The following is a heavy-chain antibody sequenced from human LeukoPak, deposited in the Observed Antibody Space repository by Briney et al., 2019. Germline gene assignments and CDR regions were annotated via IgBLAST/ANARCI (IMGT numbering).Heavy chain of an antibody. CDR2: VYSGGST. J-gene: IGHJ4*02. Sequence: GGSLRLSCAASGFTVSNYYMNWVRQAPGKGLEWVSVVYSGGSTNYADSVKGRFTISRDNSKNTLYLQMNSLRAEDTAVYYCASRYSSGWYDYWGQGTLVTVSS. V-gene: IGHV3-53*01. CDR3: ASRYSSGWYDY. CDR1: GFTVSNYY. D-gene: IGHD6-19*01.